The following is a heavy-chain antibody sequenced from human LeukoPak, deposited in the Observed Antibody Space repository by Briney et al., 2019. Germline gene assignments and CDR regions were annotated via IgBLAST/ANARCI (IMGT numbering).Heavy chain of an antibody. V-gene: IGHV3-48*01. CDR2: ISSSSSTI. D-gene: IGHD3-3*01. CDR3: ARDFLEDSY. J-gene: IGHJ4*02. CDR1: GFTFTTYN. Sequence: GGSLRLSCSASGFTFTTYNMNWVRQAPGRGLEWVSYISSSSSTIYYEDSVKGRFTISRDNAKNSLYLQMNSLRAEDTAVYYCARDFLEDSYWGQGTLVTVSS.